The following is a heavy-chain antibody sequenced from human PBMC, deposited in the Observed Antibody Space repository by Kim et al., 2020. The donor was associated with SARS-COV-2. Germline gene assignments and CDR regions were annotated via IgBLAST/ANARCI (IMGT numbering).Heavy chain of an antibody. CDR3: ARELVRKVDTAMVGYFDY. J-gene: IGHJ4*02. CDR1: GFTFSSYA. V-gene: IGHV3-30*04. CDR2: ISYDGSNK. Sequence: GGSLRLSCAASGFTFSSYAMHWVRQAPGKGLEWVAVISYDGSNKYYADSVKGRFTISRDNSKNTLYLQMNSLRAEDTAVYYCARELVRKVDTAMVGYFDYCGQGTLVTVSS. D-gene: IGHD5-18*01.